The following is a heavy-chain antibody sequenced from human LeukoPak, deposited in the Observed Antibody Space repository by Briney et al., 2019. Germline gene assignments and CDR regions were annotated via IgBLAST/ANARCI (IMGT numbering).Heavy chain of an antibody. CDR2: IWYDGSNK. Sequence: PGGSLRLSCAAPGFTFSSYGMHWVRQAPGKGLEWVAVIWYDGSNKYYADSVKGRFTISRDNSKNTLYLQMNSLRAEDTAVYYCARDLDGAVYYFDYWGQGTLVTVPS. D-gene: IGHD4-17*01. V-gene: IGHV3-33*01. CDR1: GFTFSSYG. CDR3: ARDLDGAVYYFDY. J-gene: IGHJ4*02.